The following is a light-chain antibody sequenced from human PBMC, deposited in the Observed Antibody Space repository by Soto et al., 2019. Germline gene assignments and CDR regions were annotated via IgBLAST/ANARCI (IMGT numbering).Light chain of an antibody. CDR2: KAS. CDR1: QTISSW. CDR3: QQYFSYAT. J-gene: IGKJ1*01. Sequence: DIQMTQSPSTLSASVGDRVTITCRASQTISSWLAWYQQKPGKAPNLLIYKASSLESGVPSRFSGSGSGTEFTLTITSLQPEDFATYYCQQYFSYATFGQGTKVDIK. V-gene: IGKV1-5*03.